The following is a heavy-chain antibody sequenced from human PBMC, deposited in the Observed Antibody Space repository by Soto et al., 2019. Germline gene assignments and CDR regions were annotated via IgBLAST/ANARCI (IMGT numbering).Heavy chain of an antibody. Sequence: SETLALTCTVSSVSITSGDYYWSWVRQPPGKGLEWIGHMHYSGSAYYNLSLKSRLSMSVDTSKNLFTLHLSSVTAADTAVYYCTRFGSMNGYNYELGGNKYIDPWGQGTLVTLS. V-gene: IGHV4-30-4*01. CDR1: SVSITSGDYY. J-gene: IGHJ5*02. D-gene: IGHD5-18*01. CDR2: MHYSGSA. CDR3: TRFGSMNGYNYELGGNKYIDP.